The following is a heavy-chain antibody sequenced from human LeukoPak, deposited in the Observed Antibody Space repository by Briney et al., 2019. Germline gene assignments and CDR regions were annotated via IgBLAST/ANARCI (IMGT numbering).Heavy chain of an antibody. CDR2: IKQDGSEK. J-gene: IGHJ5*02. D-gene: IGHD3-16*02. CDR1: GFTFSSYW. V-gene: IGHV3-7*01. Sequence: PGGSLGLSCAASGFTFSSYWMSWVRQAPGKGLEWVANIKQDGSEKYYVDSVKGRFTISRDNAKNSLYLQMNSLRAEDTAVYYCARNPDGRVSWFDPWGQGTLVTVSS. CDR3: ARNPDGRVSWFDP.